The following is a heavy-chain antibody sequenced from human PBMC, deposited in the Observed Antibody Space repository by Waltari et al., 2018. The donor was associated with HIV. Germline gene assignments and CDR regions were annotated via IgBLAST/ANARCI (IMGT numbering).Heavy chain of an antibody. CDR1: GASISSYY. CDR2: IYYSGST. V-gene: IGHV4-59*01. D-gene: IGHD3-22*01. Sequence: QVQLQESGPGLVKPSETLSLTCTVSGASISSYYWSWIRQPPGRGLQWIGYIYYSGSTNYNPSLKMLVTISVDTSKNQFSLKLSSVTAADTAVYYCARTPIYYDQWGRRFDIWGQGTMVTVSS. J-gene: IGHJ3*02. CDR3: ARTPIYYDQWGRRFDI.